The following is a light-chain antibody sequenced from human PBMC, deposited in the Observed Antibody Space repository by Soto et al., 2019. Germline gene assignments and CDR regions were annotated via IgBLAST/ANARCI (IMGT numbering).Light chain of an antibody. CDR3: QQYGSSPWT. V-gene: IGKV3-20*01. Sequence: EIVLTQSPGTLSLSPGERATLSCRASESVSSSYLAWYQQKPGQAPRLLIYGASSRATGIPDRFSGSGSGTDFIFTISRLEPEDFAVYYCQQYGSSPWTFGQGTKV. J-gene: IGKJ1*01. CDR2: GAS. CDR1: ESVSSSY.